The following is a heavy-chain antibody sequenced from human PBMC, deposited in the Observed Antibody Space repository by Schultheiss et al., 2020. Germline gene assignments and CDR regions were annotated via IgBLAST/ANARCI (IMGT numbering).Heavy chain of an antibody. Sequence: SETLSLTCTVSGGSISSGGYYWSWIRQPPGKGLEWIGEINHSGSTYYNPSLKSRVTISVDTSKNQFSLKLSSVTAADTAVYYCARGTGYCSSTSCYSPTPGRSRWFDPWGKGTLVTVSS. D-gene: IGHD2-2*01. CDR3: ARGTGYCSSTSCYSPTPGRSRWFDP. J-gene: IGHJ5*02. CDR2: INHSGST. V-gene: IGHV4-39*07. CDR1: GGSISSGGYY.